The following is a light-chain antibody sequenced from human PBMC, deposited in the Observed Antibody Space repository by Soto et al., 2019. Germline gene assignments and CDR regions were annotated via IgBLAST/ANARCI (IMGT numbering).Light chain of an antibody. CDR2: DAF. CDR3: QQRSNWPPWT. CDR1: QSVNRY. Sequence: EIVWTESPATLSLSPGERATLSCRASQSVNRYVAWYQHRPGQAPRLLIYDAFNRATGVPARFTGSGSGTDFTLTISSLEPEDSAVYYCQQRSNWPPWTFGQGTKVDIK. J-gene: IGKJ1*01. V-gene: IGKV3-11*01.